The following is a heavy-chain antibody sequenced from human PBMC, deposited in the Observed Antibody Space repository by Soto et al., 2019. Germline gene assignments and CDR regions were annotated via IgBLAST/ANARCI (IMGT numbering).Heavy chain of an antibody. CDR3: AKSTRNTWELYYFDY. Sequence: EVQLLESGGGLIQPGGSLRLSCAVSGFTFSAYSMSWVRQAPGKGLEWVSGISGLGGSTYYADSVKGRFTISRDNSKNNLDLQVSSLRAEDTAVYYCAKSTRNTWELYYFDYWGQGTLLIVSS. V-gene: IGHV3-23*01. CDR2: ISGLGGST. D-gene: IGHD1-26*01. CDR1: GFTFSAYS. J-gene: IGHJ4*02.